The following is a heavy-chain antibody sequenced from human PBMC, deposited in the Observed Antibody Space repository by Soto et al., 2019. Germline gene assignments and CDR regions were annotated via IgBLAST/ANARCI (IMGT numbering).Heavy chain of an antibody. CDR2: IVVGSGNT. J-gene: IGHJ6*02. Sequence: ASVKVSCKASGFTFTSSAVQWVRQARGQRLEWIGWIVVGSGNTNYAQKFQERVTITRDMSTSTAYMELSSLRSEDTAVYYCAADHYDILTGYYLYYYYGMDVWGQGTTVTVSS. V-gene: IGHV1-58*01. CDR3: AADHYDILTGYYLYYYYGMDV. D-gene: IGHD3-9*01. CDR1: GFTFTSSA.